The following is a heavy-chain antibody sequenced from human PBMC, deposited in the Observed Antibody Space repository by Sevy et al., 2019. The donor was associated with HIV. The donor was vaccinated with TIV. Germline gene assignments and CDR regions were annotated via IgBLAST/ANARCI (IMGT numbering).Heavy chain of an antibody. CDR2: IRSKGNSYGQ. CDR1: GFTFSGSA. Sequence: GGSLRLSCAASGFTFSGSAMQWVRQASGKGLGWVGRIRSKGNSYGQAYGASVKGRFTISRDDSKNTVYLQMNSLKTEDTAVYYCTRGGARDSSSWYDYFDYWGQGTLVTVSS. CDR3: TRGGARDSSSWYDYFDY. D-gene: IGHD6-13*01. J-gene: IGHJ4*02. V-gene: IGHV3-73*01.